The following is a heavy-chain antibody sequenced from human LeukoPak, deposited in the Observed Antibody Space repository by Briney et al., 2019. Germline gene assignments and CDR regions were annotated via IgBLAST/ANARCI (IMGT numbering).Heavy chain of an antibody. CDR1: GFTFSSYA. Sequence: PGGSLRLSCAASGFTFSSYAMSWVRQAPGKGLEWVSAISGSGGSTYYADSVKGRFTISRDNAKNTLYLQMNSLRAEDTAVYYCAKRSWFGEFNDYWGQGTLVTVSS. CDR3: AKRSWFGEFNDY. V-gene: IGHV3-23*01. D-gene: IGHD3-10*01. J-gene: IGHJ4*02. CDR2: ISGSGGST.